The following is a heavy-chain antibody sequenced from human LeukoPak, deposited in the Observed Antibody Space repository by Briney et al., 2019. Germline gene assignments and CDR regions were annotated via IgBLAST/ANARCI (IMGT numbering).Heavy chain of an antibody. J-gene: IGHJ6*02. CDR3: ARGYCSSTSCFYYYYYYGMDV. V-gene: IGHV4-39*01. D-gene: IGHD2-2*01. Sequence: SETLSLTCTVSGVSISSSSYYWGWIRQPPGKGLEWIGSIYYSGSTYYNPSLKSRVTISVDTSKNQFSLKLSSVTAADTAVYYCARGYCSSTSCFYYYYYYGMDVWGQGTTVTVSS. CDR1: GVSISSSSYY. CDR2: IYYSGST.